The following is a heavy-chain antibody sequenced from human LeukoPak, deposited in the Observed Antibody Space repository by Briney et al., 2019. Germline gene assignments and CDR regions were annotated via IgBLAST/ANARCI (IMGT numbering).Heavy chain of an antibody. V-gene: IGHV4-30-4*08. CDR2: IYYSEST. CDR3: ARDAYYYDSSGYSPYFDY. Sequence: PSQTLSLTCTVAGGSISSGDYYWSWIRQPPGKGLEWIGYIYYSESTYYNPSLKSRVTISVDTSKNQFSLKLSSVTAADTAVYYCARDAYYYDSSGYSPYFDYWGQGTLVTVSS. D-gene: IGHD3-22*01. CDR1: GGSISSGDYY. J-gene: IGHJ4*02.